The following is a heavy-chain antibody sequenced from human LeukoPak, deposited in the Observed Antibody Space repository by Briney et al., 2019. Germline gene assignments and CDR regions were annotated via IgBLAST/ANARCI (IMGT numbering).Heavy chain of an antibody. J-gene: IGHJ2*01. Sequence: GGSLRLSCAASGFTFDDYAMHWVRQAPGKGLEWVSGISWNSGSIGYADSVKGRFTISRDNAKNSLYLQMNSPRAEDTALYYCAKDIAAAGTGWYFDLWGRGTLVTVSS. CDR2: ISWNSGSI. CDR1: GFTFDDYA. D-gene: IGHD6-13*01. CDR3: AKDIAAAGTGWYFDL. V-gene: IGHV3-9*01.